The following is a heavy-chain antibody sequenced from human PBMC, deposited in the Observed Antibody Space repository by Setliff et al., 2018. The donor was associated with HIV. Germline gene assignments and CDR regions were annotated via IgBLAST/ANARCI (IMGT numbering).Heavy chain of an antibody. J-gene: IGHJ6*02. Sequence: PSETLSLTCTVSGDSISTDYWTWIRQPPGKGLEWIGYIYNSVSTNYNPSLKSRVTISVDTSKNQFSLKLSSVTAADTAVYYCARAAAAGRPYYYYFGLDVWGQGTTVTVSS. V-gene: IGHV4-4*09. D-gene: IGHD6-13*01. CDR2: IYNSVST. CDR3: ARAAAAGRPYYYYFGLDV. CDR1: GDSISTDY.